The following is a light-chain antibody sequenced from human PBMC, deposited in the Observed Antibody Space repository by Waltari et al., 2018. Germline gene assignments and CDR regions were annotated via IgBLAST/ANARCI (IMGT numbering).Light chain of an antibody. V-gene: IGKV1-39*01. Sequence: DIQMTQSPFSLSASVGDRVTLTCRASQSITDYLNWYQQMPGKAPKLLIYAASNLQSGVPSRFSGSGSGTDFTLTISNLRPEDSATYYCQQSHSSTLTFGGGTKVEIK. CDR1: QSITDY. J-gene: IGKJ4*01. CDR3: QQSHSSTLT. CDR2: AAS.